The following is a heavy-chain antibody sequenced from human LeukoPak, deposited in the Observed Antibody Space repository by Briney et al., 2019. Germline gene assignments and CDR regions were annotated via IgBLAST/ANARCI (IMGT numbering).Heavy chain of an antibody. CDR2: ISSHGGST. CDR1: GFTFSNYA. Sequence: PGGSLRLSCAASGFTFSNYAMIWVRQTPGKGLEWVSSISSHGGSTDAADSVKGRFTISRDNSKNTLYLQMSSLRAEDTAVYYCAKESLVAILAWGQGTQVTVSS. J-gene: IGHJ4*02. V-gene: IGHV3-23*01. CDR3: AKESLVAILA. D-gene: IGHD5-12*01.